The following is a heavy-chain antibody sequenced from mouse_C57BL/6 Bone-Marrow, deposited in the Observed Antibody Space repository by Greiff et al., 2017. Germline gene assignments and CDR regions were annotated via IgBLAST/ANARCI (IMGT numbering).Heavy chain of an antibody. D-gene: IGHD2-3*01. V-gene: IGHV1-81*01. J-gene: IGHJ1*03. CDR3: ARSGYYHWYFDV. CDR1: GYTFTSYG. CDR2: IYPRSGNT. Sequence: VQRVESGAELARPGASVKLSCKASGYTFTSYGISWVKQRTGQGLEWIGEIYPRSGNTYYNEKSKGKATLTADKSSSTAYMELRSLTSEDSAVYFCARSGYYHWYFDVWGTGTTVTVSS.